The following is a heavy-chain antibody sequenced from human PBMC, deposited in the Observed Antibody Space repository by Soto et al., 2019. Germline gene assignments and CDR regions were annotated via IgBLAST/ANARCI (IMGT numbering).Heavy chain of an antibody. CDR1: GGSISSYY. D-gene: IGHD1-7*01. J-gene: IGHJ4*02. CDR3: ARGTASWNSDY. Sequence: SETLSLTCTVSGGSISSYYWSWIRQPPGKGLEWIGYIYYSGSTNYNPSLKSRVTISVDTSKNQFSLKLSSVTAADTAVYYCARGTASWNSDYWGQGTLVTVSS. CDR2: IYYSGST. V-gene: IGHV4-59*01.